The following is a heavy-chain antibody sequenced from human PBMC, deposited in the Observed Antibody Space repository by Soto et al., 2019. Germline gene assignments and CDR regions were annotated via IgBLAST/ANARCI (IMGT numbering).Heavy chain of an antibody. D-gene: IGHD2-21*02. CDR2: INPNGGYT. CDR1: GYDFFKYN. CDR3: TRADSDVVILPDVRPLFDL. J-gene: IGHJ4*02. V-gene: IGHV1-46*01. Sequence: QVQLVQSGAEVKKPGASVKVSCKTSGYDFFKYNMHWVRQAPGQGLDWMGVINPNGGYTRHAQKFQGRVIMTRDTSSKIVYMELSGLTSADTAMYYCTRADSDVVILPDVRPLFDLWGQGDLVTVSS.